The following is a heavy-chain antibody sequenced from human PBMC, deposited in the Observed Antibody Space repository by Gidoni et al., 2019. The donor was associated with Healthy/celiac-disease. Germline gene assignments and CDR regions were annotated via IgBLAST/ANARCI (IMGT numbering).Heavy chain of an antibody. Sequence: DGLEWIGSIYYSGSTYYNPSLKSRVTISVDTSKNQFSLKLSSVTAADTAVYYCARQTYSSGWFSDYWGQGTLVTVSS. CDR2: IYYSGST. J-gene: IGHJ4*02. V-gene: IGHV4-39*01. D-gene: IGHD6-19*01. CDR3: ARQTYSSGWFSDY.